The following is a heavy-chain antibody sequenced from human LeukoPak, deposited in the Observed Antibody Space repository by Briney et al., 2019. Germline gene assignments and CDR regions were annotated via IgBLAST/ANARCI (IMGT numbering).Heavy chain of an antibody. D-gene: IGHD2-2*01. Sequence: SETLSLTCTVSGGSISSSSYYWGWIRQPPGKGLEWIGSIYYSGSTYYNPSLKSRVTISVDTSKNQFSPKLSSVTAADTAMYYCARVPAAIMGYYMDVWGKGTTVTVSS. CDR3: ARVPAAIMGYYMDV. CDR2: IYYSGST. CDR1: GGSISSSSYY. J-gene: IGHJ6*03. V-gene: IGHV4-39*01.